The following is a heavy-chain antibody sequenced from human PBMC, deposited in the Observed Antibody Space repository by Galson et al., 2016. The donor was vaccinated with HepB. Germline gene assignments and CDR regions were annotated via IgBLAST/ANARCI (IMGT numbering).Heavy chain of an antibody. CDR3: ARDLPPYTSIQY. Sequence: SCKASGYSFTGYYLHWVRQAPGQGLEWMGWINPNSGVTNYAPKFQGRVAMARDTFNNTAYMDLRRLTSDDTDGYYCARDLPPYTSIQYWGQGTQVIVSS. D-gene: IGHD2-2*01. CDR2: INPNSGVT. V-gene: IGHV1-2*02. J-gene: IGHJ4*02. CDR1: GYSFTGYY.